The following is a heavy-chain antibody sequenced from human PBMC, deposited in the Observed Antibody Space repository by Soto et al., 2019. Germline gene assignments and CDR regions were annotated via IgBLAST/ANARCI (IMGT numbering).Heavy chain of an antibody. CDR3: ARGNYGDYGTFAY. D-gene: IGHD4-17*01. CDR2: INHSGST. J-gene: IGHJ4*02. CDR1: GGSFSGYY. V-gene: IGHV4-34*01. Sequence: QVQLQQWGAGLLKPSETLSLTCAVYGGSFSGYYWSWIRQPPGKGLEWIGEINHSGSTNYNPSLKSRVTISVDTSKNQCSLKLSSVTAADTAIYYCARGNYGDYGTFAYWGQGALVTVSS.